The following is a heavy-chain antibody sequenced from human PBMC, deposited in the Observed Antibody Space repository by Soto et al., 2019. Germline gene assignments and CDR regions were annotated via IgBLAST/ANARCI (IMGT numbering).Heavy chain of an antibody. Sequence: QVQLVQSGAEVKKPGASVKVSCKASGYTFTSYGISWVRQAPGQGLEWMGWISAYNGNTNYAQKLQGRVTMTTDTPTSTAYRERTSLKSDDTAVYYCARDSGDTNYWYFDLWGRGTLVTVSS. CDR1: GYTFTSYG. J-gene: IGHJ2*01. D-gene: IGHD6-19*01. V-gene: IGHV1-18*01. CDR3: ARDSGDTNYWYFDL. CDR2: ISAYNGNT.